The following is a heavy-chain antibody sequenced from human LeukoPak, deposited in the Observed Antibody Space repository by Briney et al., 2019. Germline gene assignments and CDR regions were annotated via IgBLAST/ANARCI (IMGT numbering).Heavy chain of an antibody. D-gene: IGHD2-21*02. CDR2: IYTSGST. CDR1: GGSISSYY. J-gene: IGHJ4*02. V-gene: IGHV4-4*07. CDR3: AGDSGPCGGDCYSV. Sequence: SETLSLTCTVSGGSISSYYWSWIRQPAGKGLEWIGRIYTSGSTNYNPSLKSRVTMSVDTSKNQFSLKLSSVTAADTAVYYCAGDSGPCGGDCYSVWGQGTLVTVSS.